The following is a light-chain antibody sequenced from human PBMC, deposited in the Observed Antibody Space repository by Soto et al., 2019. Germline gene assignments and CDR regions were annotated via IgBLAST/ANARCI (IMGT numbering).Light chain of an antibody. CDR3: QQYNNWPLWT. J-gene: IGKJ1*01. Sequence: EIVMTQSPATLSVSPGERATLSCSASQSVSSNLAWYQQKPGQAPRLLIYGASTRATGIPARFSGSGSGTEFTLTISSQQSEDFAVYYCQQYNNWPLWTCGQGPKVEIK. CDR2: GAS. CDR1: QSVSSN. V-gene: IGKV3-15*01.